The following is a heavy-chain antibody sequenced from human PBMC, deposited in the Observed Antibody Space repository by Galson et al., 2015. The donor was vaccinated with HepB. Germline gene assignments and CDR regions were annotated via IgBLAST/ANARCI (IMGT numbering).Heavy chain of an antibody. V-gene: IGHV3-23*01. D-gene: IGHD1-26*01. J-gene: IGHJ5*01. CDR1: GFTFYSYA. CDR3: AKGGWEPMEGNWFDS. Sequence: SLRLSCAASGFTFYSYAMSWIRQTPGQGLEWVSSVSASDAYTYYADSVKGRFTISRDNSKNTVFLQMNSLRGEDTAVYYCAKGGWEPMEGNWFDSWAQGILVTVSS. CDR2: VSASDAYT.